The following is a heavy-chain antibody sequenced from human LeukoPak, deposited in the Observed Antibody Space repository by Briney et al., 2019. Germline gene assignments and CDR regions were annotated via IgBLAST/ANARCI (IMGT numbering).Heavy chain of an antibody. CDR2: IIPILGIA. J-gene: IGHJ4*02. D-gene: IGHD4-17*01. V-gene: IGHV1-69*04. CDR1: LGTFSSYA. Sequence: VASVKVSCKASLGTFSSYAISWVRQAPGQGLEWMGRIIPILGIANYAQKFQGRVTIPADKSTSTAYMELSSLRSEDTAVYYCARDPGYGEDYWGQGTLVTVSS. CDR3: ARDPGYGEDY.